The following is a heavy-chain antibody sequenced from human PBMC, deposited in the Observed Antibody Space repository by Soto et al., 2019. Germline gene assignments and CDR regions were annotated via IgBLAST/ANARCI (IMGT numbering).Heavy chain of an antibody. CDR3: ADGMRSAYD. D-gene: IGHD1-26*01. J-gene: IGHJ4*02. V-gene: IGHV3-23*05. CDR2: IDSSGSGT. CDR1: GFAFRSYA. Sequence: GGSLRLSCAASGFAFRSYAMSWVRQAPGKGLEWISTIDSSGSGTNYADSVQGRFVISSDNSKNTLYLQMNSLKVEDAAVYYCADGMRSAYDWGPGTLITVSS.